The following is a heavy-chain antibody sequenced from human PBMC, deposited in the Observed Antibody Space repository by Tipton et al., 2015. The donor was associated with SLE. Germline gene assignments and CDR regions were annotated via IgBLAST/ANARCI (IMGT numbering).Heavy chain of an antibody. CDR3: ARAVAGNSEYFDY. CDR1: GGSINSYY. V-gene: IGHV4-31*03. CDR2: IYNSGGT. D-gene: IGHD6-13*01. Sequence: LSLTCTVSGGSINSYYWSWIRQHPGKGPEWIGYIYNSGGTYYNPSLKSRVTISIDTSKNQFSLKVNSVTAADTALYYCARAVAGNSEYFDYWGHGTLVTVSS. J-gene: IGHJ4*01.